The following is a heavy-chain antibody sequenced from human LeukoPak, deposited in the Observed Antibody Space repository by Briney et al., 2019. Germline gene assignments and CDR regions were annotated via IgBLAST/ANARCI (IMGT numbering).Heavy chain of an antibody. J-gene: IGHJ4*02. CDR1: GGSISSSSYY. CDR3: ARDVRWFGEFYYFDY. D-gene: IGHD3-10*01. CDR2: IYYSGST. Sequence: PSETLSLTCTVSGGSISSSSYYWGWIRQPPGKGLEWIGSIYYSGSTYYNPSLKSRVTISVDTSKNQFSLKLSSVTAADTAVYYCARDVRWFGEFYYFDYWGQGTLVTVSS. V-gene: IGHV4-39*07.